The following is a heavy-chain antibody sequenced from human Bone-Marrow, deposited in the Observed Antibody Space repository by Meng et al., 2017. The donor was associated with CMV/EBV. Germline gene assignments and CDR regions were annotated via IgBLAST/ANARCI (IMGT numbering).Heavy chain of an antibody. V-gene: IGHV3-74*01. CDR3: ARGYGSGSYRGH. D-gene: IGHD3-10*01. Sequence: GESLKISCAASGFTFSSYWMHWVRQAPGKGLVWVSRINTDGSGTTYADSVKGRFTISRDNAKDTLYLQMNSLRAEDTAVYFCARGYGSGSYRGHWGQGKLVTGAS. J-gene: IGHJ4*02. CDR1: GFTFSSYW. CDR2: INTDGSGT.